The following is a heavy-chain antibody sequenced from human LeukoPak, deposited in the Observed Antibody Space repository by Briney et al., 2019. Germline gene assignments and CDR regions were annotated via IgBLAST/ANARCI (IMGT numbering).Heavy chain of an antibody. CDR2: IKQDGSQK. J-gene: IGHJ3*02. D-gene: IGHD5-18*01. Sequence: QPGRSLRLSCAASGFTFSSYGMHWVRQAPGKGLEWVANIKQDGSQKYYVDSVKGRFTISRDNAKNSLYLQMNSLRAEDTAVYYCARVGGDSYGYFGAFDTWGQGTMVTVSS. CDR3: ARVGGDSYGYFGAFDT. CDR1: GFTFSSYG. V-gene: IGHV3-7*01.